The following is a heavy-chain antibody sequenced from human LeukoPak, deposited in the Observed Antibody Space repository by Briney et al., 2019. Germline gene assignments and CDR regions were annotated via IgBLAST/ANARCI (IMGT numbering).Heavy chain of an antibody. CDR3: ARDWLTVTLYYYYYGMDV. J-gene: IGHJ6*02. CDR2: ISSSSSTI. CDR1: GFTFSSYS. V-gene: IGHV3-48*04. D-gene: IGHD4-17*01. Sequence: PGGSLRLSCAASGFTFSSYSMNWVRQAPGKGLEWVSYISSSSSTIYYADSVKGRFTISRDNAKNSLYLQMNSLRAEDTAVYYCARDWLTVTLYYYYYGMDVWGQGTTVTVSS.